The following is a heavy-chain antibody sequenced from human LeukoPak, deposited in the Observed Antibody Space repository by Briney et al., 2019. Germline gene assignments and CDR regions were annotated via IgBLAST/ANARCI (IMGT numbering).Heavy chain of an antibody. D-gene: IGHD5-24*01. V-gene: IGHV3-23*01. CDR2: ISGNGLTT. Sequence: GGSLGLSCAASGFTFSNYAMSWVRQAPGKGPEWVSAISGNGLTTPYAGSVQGRFTISRDNSKNTLSLQMHSLRAEDTAVYYCAREMTTITYAFETWGQGTMVTVSS. J-gene: IGHJ3*02. CDR3: AREMTTITYAFET. CDR1: GFTFSNYA.